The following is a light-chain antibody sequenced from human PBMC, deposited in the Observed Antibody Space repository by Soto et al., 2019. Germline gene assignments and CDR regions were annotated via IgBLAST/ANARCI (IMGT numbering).Light chain of an antibody. J-gene: IGKJ1*01. V-gene: IGKV1-5*01. CDR2: DAS. CDR1: QSISSW. CDR3: QQYDGYSRT. Sequence: DIRMTQSPSTLSASVGDRVTITCRASQSISSWLAWYQQKPGKAPKLLIYDASSLERGVPSRFSGSGSGTEFTLTISSLQPDDFATYYCQQYDGYSRTFGQGTKVDIK.